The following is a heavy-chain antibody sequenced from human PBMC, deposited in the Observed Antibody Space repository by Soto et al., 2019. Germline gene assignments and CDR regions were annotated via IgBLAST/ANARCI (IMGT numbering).Heavy chain of an antibody. CDR2: ISSSGSTI. Sequence: PGGSLRLSCAASGFTFSDYYMSWIRQAPGKGLEWVSYISSSGSTIYYADSVKGRFTISRDNAKNSLYLQMNSLRAEDTAVYYCARVIAGYSSGWPTVYFDYWGQGTLVTVS. J-gene: IGHJ4*02. V-gene: IGHV3-11*01. CDR3: ARVIAGYSSGWPTVYFDY. D-gene: IGHD6-19*01. CDR1: GFTFSDYY.